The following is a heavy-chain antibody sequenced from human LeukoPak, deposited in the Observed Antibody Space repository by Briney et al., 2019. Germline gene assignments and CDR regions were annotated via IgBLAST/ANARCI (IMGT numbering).Heavy chain of an antibody. D-gene: IGHD3-22*01. CDR2: ISYDGSNK. CDR1: GFTFSSYG. Sequence: PGGSLRLSCAASGFTFSSYGMHWVRQAPGKGLEWVAVISYDGSNKNYADSVKGRFTISRDNSKNTLYLQMNRQRAEDTSVYYCARDGTGYYFDYWGQGTLVTVSS. V-gene: IGHV3-30*03. CDR3: ARDGTGYYFDY. J-gene: IGHJ4*02.